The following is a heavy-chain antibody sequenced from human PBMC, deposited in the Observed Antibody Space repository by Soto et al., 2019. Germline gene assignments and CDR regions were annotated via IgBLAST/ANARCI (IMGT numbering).Heavy chain of an antibody. CDR1: GGLFSSFA. J-gene: IGHJ4*02. CDR3: ARGGGPYVWFNEF. CDR2: IIPVFGTT. D-gene: IGHD3-16*01. V-gene: IGHV1-69*01. Sequence: QEQLVQSGAEVKKPGSSVKVSCKDSGGLFSSFAISWVRQAPGQGLEWMGGIIPVFGTTNYAQKFQGRVTITAEESTNTAYRELSSLRSDDTAMYYCARGGGPYVWFNEFWGQGTQVTVSS.